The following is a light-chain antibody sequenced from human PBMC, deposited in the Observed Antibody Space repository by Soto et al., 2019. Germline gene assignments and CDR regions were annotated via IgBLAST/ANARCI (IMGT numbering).Light chain of an antibody. CDR1: QTFGSTY. CDR2: GAS. J-gene: IGKJ2*01. CDR3: QQYNSYSYT. V-gene: IGKV3-20*01. Sequence: ESVLTQSQGTLSLSPGERVTLSCRASQTFGSTYLAWYQQRPGQSPRLLIYGASRRASGIPDRFRGSGSGTDFTLTISRLEPEDFAVYYCQQYNSYSYTFGQGTKLEIK.